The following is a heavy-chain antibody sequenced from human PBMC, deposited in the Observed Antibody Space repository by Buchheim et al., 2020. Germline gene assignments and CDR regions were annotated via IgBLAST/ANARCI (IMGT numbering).Heavy chain of an antibody. J-gene: IGHJ4*02. Sequence: QVQLVQSGAEVKKPGASVKVSCKASGYTFTSYYMHWVRQTPGQGLEWMGIINPSGGSTSYTQKFQGRVTMTRDTSTNPVHMELSSLRSEDTAVYYCTLPGPRRSGYYYYWGQGTL. CDR2: INPSGGST. V-gene: IGHV1-46*03. D-gene: IGHD3-22*01. CDR1: GYTFTSYY. CDR3: TLPGPRRSGYYYY.